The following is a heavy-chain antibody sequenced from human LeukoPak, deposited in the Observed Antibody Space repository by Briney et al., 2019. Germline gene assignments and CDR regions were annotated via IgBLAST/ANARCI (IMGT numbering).Heavy chain of an antibody. J-gene: IGHJ4*02. Sequence: SETLSLTCTVSGGSISSYYWSWIRQPAGKGLEWIGRIYTSGSTNYNPSLKSRVTMSVDTSRNQFSLKLSSVTAADTAVYYCARDAGYNSSWYFAYWGQGTLVTVSS. CDR2: IYTSGST. CDR1: GGSISSYY. D-gene: IGHD6-13*01. V-gene: IGHV4-4*07. CDR3: ARDAGYNSSWYFAY.